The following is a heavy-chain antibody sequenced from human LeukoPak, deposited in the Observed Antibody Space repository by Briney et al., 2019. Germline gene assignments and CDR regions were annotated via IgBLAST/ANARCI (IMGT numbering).Heavy chain of an antibody. CDR3: ARVRSPLDFDY. Sequence: PGGSLRLSCAASGFTFDDYAMHWVRQAPGKGLEWVSGISWNSGSIGYADSVKGRFTISRDNAKNSLYLQMNNLRAEDTAVYYCARVRSPLDFDYWGQGTLVTVSS. D-gene: IGHD2-2*03. CDR2: ISWNSGSI. V-gene: IGHV3-9*01. CDR1: GFTFDDYA. J-gene: IGHJ4*02.